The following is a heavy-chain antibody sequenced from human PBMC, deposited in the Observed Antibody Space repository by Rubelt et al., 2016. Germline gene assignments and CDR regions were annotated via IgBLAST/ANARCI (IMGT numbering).Heavy chain of an antibody. CDR2: IYWDDDK. Sequence: QESGPGLVKPSETLSLTCTVSGGSISSYYWSWILQPPGKALEWLALIYWDDDKRYSPSLKTRLTITKDTSKNQVVLTRTNMDPVDTATYYCARTVWFGELSGDYWGQGTLVTVSS. CDR1: GGSISSYYW. D-gene: IGHD3-10*01. J-gene: IGHJ4*02. V-gene: IGHV2-5*08. CDR3: ARTVWFGELSGDY.